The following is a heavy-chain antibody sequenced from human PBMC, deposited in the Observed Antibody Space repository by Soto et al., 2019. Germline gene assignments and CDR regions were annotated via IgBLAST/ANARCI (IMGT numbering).Heavy chain of an antibody. J-gene: IGHJ4*02. Sequence: KPSETLSLTCALYGGSFDGYYWSWIRQSPGKGLEWIGEIHHSGSTKYNPSLKSRVPLSVDTSTKQFSLKMTSMTAADRGVYYCARGVDSWSGYLFWGQGTPVTVSS. D-gene: IGHD3-3*01. CDR2: IHHSGST. V-gene: IGHV4-34*01. CDR1: GGSFDGYY. CDR3: ARGVDSWSGYLF.